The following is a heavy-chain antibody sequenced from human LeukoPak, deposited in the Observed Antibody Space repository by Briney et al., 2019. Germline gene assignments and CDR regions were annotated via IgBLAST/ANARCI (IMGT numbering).Heavy chain of an antibody. V-gene: IGHV1-18*04. CDR2: ISAYNGNT. Sequence: GASVKVSCKASGYTFTGYDFSSVRQAPGQGLEWMGWISAYNGNTNYAQKLQGRVTMTTDTSTSTAYMELRSLRSDDTAVYYCARDGRLVLPASSGYYYYSWVVWGQGTTVTVSS. D-gene: IGHD2-2*01. CDR3: ARDGRLVLPASSGYYYYSWVV. J-gene: IGHJ6*02. CDR1: GYTFTGYD.